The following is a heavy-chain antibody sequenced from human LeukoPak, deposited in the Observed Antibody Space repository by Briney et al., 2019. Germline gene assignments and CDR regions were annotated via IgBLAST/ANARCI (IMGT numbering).Heavy chain of an antibody. CDR1: GFTFSGYA. J-gene: IGHJ6*04. CDR3: AELGITMIGGV. V-gene: IGHV3-48*03. Sequence: GGSLRLSCAASGFTFSGYAMHWVRQAPGKGLEGVSYISSSGSTIYYADSVKGRFTISRDNAKNSLYLQMNSLRAEDTAVYYCAELGITMIGGVWGKGTTVTISS. D-gene: IGHD3-10*02. CDR2: ISSSGSTI.